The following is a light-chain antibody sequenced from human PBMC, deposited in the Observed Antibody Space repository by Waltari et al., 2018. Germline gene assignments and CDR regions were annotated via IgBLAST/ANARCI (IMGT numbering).Light chain of an antibody. V-gene: IGLV2-14*01. J-gene: IGLJ3*02. Sequence: QSALTQPASVSGSPGQWITIPCTGSNSSVGTYNYVSWYQQHPGKAPKLMIYDVSKRPSGVSDRFSGSKSGNTASLTISGLQAEDEADYYCSSYTSSSTLVFGGGTKVTVL. CDR1: NSSVGTYNY. CDR3: SSYTSSSTLV. CDR2: DVS.